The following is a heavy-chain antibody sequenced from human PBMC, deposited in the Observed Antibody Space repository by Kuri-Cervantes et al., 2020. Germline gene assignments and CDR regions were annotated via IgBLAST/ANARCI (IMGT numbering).Heavy chain of an antibody. V-gene: IGHV3-21*01. CDR1: GFTFSSYS. D-gene: IGHD3-3*01. CDR3: ARAGWDFWSGYYTHTYYYFDY. CDR2: ISSSSSCM. J-gene: IGHJ4*02. Sequence: GESLKISCAASGFTFSSYSMNWVRQAPGKGLEWVSSISSSSSCMYYADSVKGRFTISRDNAKNSLYLQMNGLRAEDTAVYYCARAGWDFWSGYYTHTYYYFDYWGQGTLVTVSS.